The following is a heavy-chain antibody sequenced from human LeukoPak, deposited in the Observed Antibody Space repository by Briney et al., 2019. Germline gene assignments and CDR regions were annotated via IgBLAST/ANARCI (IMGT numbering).Heavy chain of an antibody. CDR2: INPNSGGT. CDR1: GYTFTGYY. V-gene: IGHV1-2*04. D-gene: IGHD6-13*01. J-gene: IGHJ4*02. Sequence: GASVKVSCKASGYTFTGYYMHWVRQAPGQGLEWMGWINPNSGGTNYAQKFQGWVTMTRDTSISTAYMGLSRLRSDDTAVYYCARRKSSIAAAGTGIYYFDYWGQGTLVTVSS. CDR3: ARRKSSIAAAGTGIYYFDY.